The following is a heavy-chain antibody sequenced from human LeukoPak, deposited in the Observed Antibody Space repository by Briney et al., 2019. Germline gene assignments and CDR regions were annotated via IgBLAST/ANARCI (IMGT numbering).Heavy chain of an antibody. CDR3: ARTYYDFWSGSKGAFDI. CDR1: GGSISSYY. D-gene: IGHD3-3*01. V-gene: IGHV4-59*01. CDR2: IYYSGST. J-gene: IGHJ3*02. Sequence: PSETLSLTCTVSGGSISSYYWSWIRQPPGKGLEWIGYIYYSGSTNYNPSLKSRVTISVDTSKNQFSLKLSSVTAADTAAYYCARTYYDFWSGSKGAFDIWGQGTMVTVSS.